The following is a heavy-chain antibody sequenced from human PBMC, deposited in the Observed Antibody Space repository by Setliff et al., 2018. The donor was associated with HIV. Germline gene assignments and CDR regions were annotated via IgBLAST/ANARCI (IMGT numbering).Heavy chain of an antibody. J-gene: IGHJ6*03. CDR1: GGSISSHY. V-gene: IGHV4-4*08. Sequence: SETLSLTCTVSGGSISSHYWSWIRQPPGKGLEWIGHIYTSGSTNYNPSLKSRVTMSVGTSKNQFSLKLSSVTAADTAVYYRARCYYNFWSGYPLDYMDVWGKGTTVTVSS. CDR2: IYTSGST. CDR3: ARCYYNFWSGYPLDYMDV. D-gene: IGHD3-3*01.